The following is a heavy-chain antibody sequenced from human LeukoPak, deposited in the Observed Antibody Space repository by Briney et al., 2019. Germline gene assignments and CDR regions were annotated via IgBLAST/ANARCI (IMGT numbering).Heavy chain of an antibody. V-gene: IGHV4-59*01. Sequence: SETLSLTCTVSGGSISSYYWSWIRQPPGKGLEWIRHIFYTGSINYNPSPRGRVTISVDTSKNHFSLKLSSVTAADTAVYYCARGVVVVAAAYSYYAMDVWGQGTTVTVSS. J-gene: IGHJ6*02. D-gene: IGHD2-15*01. CDR2: IFYTGSI. CDR3: ARGVVVVAAAYSYYAMDV. CDR1: GGSISSYY.